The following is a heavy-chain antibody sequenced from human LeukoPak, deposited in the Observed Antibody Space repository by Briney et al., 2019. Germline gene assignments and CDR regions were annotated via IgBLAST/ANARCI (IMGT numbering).Heavy chain of an antibody. V-gene: IGHV4-39*01. D-gene: IGHD5-18*01. CDR2: IYYSGST. CDR1: GGSISSSSYY. Sequence: PSETLSLTCTVSGGSISSSSYYWGWIRQPPGKGLEWIGSIYYSGSTYYNPSLKSRVTISVDTSKNQFSLKLSSVTAADTAVYYCATMPRGYNYGYDYWGQGILVTVSS. J-gene: IGHJ4*02. CDR3: ATMPRGYNYGYDY.